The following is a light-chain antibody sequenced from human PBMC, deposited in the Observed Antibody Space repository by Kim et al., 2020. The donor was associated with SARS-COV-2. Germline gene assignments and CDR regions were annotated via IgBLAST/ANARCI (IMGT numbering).Light chain of an antibody. CDR2: GKN. CDR3: NSRDSSGNQVV. CDR1: SLRSYY. J-gene: IGLJ2*01. Sequence: SSELTQDPAVSVALGQTVRITCQGDSLRSYYASWYQQKPGQAPVLVIYGKNNRPSGIPDRFSGSSSGNTASLTITGAHAEDEADYYCNSRDSSGNQVVFGGGTQLTVL. V-gene: IGLV3-19*01.